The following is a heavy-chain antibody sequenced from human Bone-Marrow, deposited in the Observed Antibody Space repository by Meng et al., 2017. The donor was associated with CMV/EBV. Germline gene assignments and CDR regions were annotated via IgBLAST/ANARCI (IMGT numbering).Heavy chain of an antibody. Sequence: ASVKVSCKASGYTFTSYYMHWVRQAPGQGLEWMGIISPSGGSTSYAQKFQGRVTMTRDTSTSTVYMELSSLRSEDTAVYYCARDGAVGATGNYYYYGMDVWGQGTTVTGSS. CDR3: ARDGAVGATGNYYYYGMDV. J-gene: IGHJ6*02. V-gene: IGHV1-46*01. CDR1: GYTFTSYY. CDR2: ISPSGGST. D-gene: IGHD1-26*01.